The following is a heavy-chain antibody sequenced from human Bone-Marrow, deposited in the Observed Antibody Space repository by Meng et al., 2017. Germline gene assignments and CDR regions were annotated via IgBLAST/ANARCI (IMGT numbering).Heavy chain of an antibody. CDR3: AVSMLSDYYYYGMDV. Sequence: ASVKVSCKASGYTFTSYDINWVRQATGQGLEWMGWMNLNSGNTGYAQKFQGRVTMTRNTSISTAYMELSSLRSEDTAVYYCAVSMLSDYYYYGMDVWGQGTTVTVSS. J-gene: IGHJ6*02. V-gene: IGHV1-8*01. CDR1: GYTFTSYD. D-gene: IGHD2-8*01. CDR2: MNLNSGNT.